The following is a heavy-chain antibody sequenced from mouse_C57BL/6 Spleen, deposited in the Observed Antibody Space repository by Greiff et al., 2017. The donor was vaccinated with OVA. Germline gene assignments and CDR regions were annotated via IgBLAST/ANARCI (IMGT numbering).Heavy chain of an antibody. CDR2: ISYDGSN. J-gene: IGHJ4*01. Sequence: ESGPGLVKPSQSLSPPFSVTGYSITSGYYWNWIRQFPGNKLEWMGYISYDGSNNYNPSLKNRISITRDTSKNQFFLKLNSVTTEDTATDDCARGGSSPYAMDYWGQGTSVTVSS. CDR3: ARGGSSPYAMDY. V-gene: IGHV3-6*01. CDR1: GYSITSGYY. D-gene: IGHD1-1*01.